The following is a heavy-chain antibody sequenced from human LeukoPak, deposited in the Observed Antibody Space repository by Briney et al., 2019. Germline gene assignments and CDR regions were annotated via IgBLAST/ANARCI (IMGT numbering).Heavy chain of an antibody. CDR1: GGTFSSYA. CDR3: ARPDYGGNSGRDAFDI. Sequence: ASVKVSCKASGGTFSSYAISWVRQAPGQGLEWMGGIIPIFGTANYAQKFQGRVTITADESTSTAYMELSSLRSEDTAVYYCARPDYGGNSGRDAFDIWAKGQWSPSLQ. V-gene: IGHV1-69*13. D-gene: IGHD4-23*01. J-gene: IGHJ3*02. CDR2: IIPIFGTA.